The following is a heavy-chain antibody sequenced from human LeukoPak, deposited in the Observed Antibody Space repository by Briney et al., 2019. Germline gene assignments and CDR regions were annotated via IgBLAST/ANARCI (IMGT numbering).Heavy chain of an antibody. CDR2: ISGRGEAI. D-gene: IGHD2-15*01. V-gene: IGHV3-48*01. Sequence: GGSLRLSCAASGFTFSNHNMDWVRQAPGKGLEWISDISGRGEAIFYADSVQGRFTISRDNAKNSIYLQMNGLTAEDTAVYYCARTYGSGSLDYGGQGTLVTVSS. CDR1: GFTFSNHN. CDR3: ARTYGSGSLDY. J-gene: IGHJ4*02.